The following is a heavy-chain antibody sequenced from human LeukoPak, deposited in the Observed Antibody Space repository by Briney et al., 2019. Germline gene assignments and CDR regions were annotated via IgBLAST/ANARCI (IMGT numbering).Heavy chain of an antibody. V-gene: IGHV4-34*01. Sequence: SETLSLTCIVSGGSISGYYWSWIRQPPGKGLEWIGEINHSGSTNYNPSLKSRVTISVDTSKNQFSLKLSSVTAADTAVYYCARAGYGDSDFDYWGQGILVTVSS. CDR2: INHSGST. CDR3: ARAGYGDSDFDY. D-gene: IGHD4-17*01. J-gene: IGHJ4*02. CDR1: GGSISGYY.